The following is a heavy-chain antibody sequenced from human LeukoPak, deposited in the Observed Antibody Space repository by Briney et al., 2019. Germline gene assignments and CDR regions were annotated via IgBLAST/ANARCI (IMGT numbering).Heavy chain of an antibody. CDR2: LSSSGDTT. Sequence: GGSLRLSCPASGLTFRRYAMTCVRQAPGKALVWVSVLSSSGDTTFYADSVKGRFTISRDNSKNTLYLQMNSLRAEDTAVYYCANFDGTSGWYSYFDYWGQGTLVTVSS. V-gene: IGHV3-23*01. J-gene: IGHJ4*02. D-gene: IGHD6-19*01. CDR1: GLTFRRYA. CDR3: ANFDGTSGWYSYFDY.